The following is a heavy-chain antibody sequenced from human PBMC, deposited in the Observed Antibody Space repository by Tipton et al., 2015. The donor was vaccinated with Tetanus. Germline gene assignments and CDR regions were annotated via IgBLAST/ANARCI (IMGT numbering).Heavy chain of an antibody. Sequence: TLSLTCTVSGGSIISADHYWSWIRRPPGKGLEWIGYIYYSGTTYYSPSLKSRVTISVDTSKNQFSLRLRSVAAADTAVYYCASGSALDYWGQGTLVTVSS. CDR3: ASGSALDY. D-gene: IGHD6-25*01. CDR1: GGSIISADHY. CDR2: IYYSGTT. V-gene: IGHV4-30-4*01. J-gene: IGHJ4*02.